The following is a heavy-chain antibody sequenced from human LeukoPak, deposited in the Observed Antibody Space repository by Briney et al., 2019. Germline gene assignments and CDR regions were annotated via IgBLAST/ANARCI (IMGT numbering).Heavy chain of an antibody. CDR3: ARDRGGSSSDFDL. Sequence: ASVKVSCKASGYTFTGYYMHWVRQAPGQGLEWMGWINPNSGGTNYAQKFQGRVTMTRDTSISTAYMELSRLISDDTAVYYCARDRGGSSSDFDLWGQGTLVTVSS. D-gene: IGHD6-6*01. CDR2: INPNSGGT. J-gene: IGHJ4*02. CDR1: GYTFTGYY. V-gene: IGHV1-2*02.